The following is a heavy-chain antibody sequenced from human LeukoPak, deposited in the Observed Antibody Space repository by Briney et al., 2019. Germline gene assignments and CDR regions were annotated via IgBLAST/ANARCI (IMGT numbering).Heavy chain of an antibody. Sequence: GGSLRLSCAASGFTFSSYSMNWVRQAPGKGLEWVSYISSSSSTIYYTDSVKGRFTISRDNAKNSLYLQMNSLRAEDTAVYYCARRWGYCSSTSCNSRFDYRGQGTLVTVSS. CDR2: ISSSSSTI. CDR1: GFTFSSYS. J-gene: IGHJ4*02. D-gene: IGHD2-2*02. CDR3: ARRWGYCSSTSCNSRFDY. V-gene: IGHV3-48*01.